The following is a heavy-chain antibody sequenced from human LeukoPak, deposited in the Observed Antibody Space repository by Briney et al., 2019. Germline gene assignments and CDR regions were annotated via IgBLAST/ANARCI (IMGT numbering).Heavy chain of an antibody. V-gene: IGHV1-8*01. CDR1: GYTFTSYD. CDR2: MNPNSGNT. D-gene: IGHD6-13*01. J-gene: IGHJ4*02. Sequence: ASVKVSCKASGYTFTSYDINWVRQATGQGLEWMGWMNPNSGNTGYAQKFQGRVTMTRDTSISTAYMELSRLRSDDTAVYYCARDFAVRAAAGPSDYWGQGTLVTVSS. CDR3: ARDFAVRAAAGPSDY.